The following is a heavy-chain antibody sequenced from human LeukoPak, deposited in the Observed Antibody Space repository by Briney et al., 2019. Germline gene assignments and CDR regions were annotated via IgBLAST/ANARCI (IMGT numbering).Heavy chain of an antibody. CDR2: MSPNSGDT. J-gene: IGHJ4*02. Sequence: ASVTVSCKASGGTFTSYDFNWVRQATGQRPEWMGWMSPNSGDTGYAQKFQDRVTMTRNTSISTAYMELSSLRSDDTAVYYCARGPPNWGYDYWGPGTLVTVSS. CDR3: ARGPPNWGYDY. CDR1: GGTFTSYD. D-gene: IGHD7-27*01. V-gene: IGHV1-8*01.